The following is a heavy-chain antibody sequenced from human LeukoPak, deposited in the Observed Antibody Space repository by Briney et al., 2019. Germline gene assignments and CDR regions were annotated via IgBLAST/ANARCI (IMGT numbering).Heavy chain of an antibody. CDR3: ARGGWELPN. Sequence: SETLSLTCTVSGGSISSYYWSWIRQPPGKGLEWIGEINHSGSTNYNPSLKSRVTISVDTSKNQFSLKLSSVTAADTAVYYCARGGWELPNWGQGTLVTVSS. J-gene: IGHJ4*02. D-gene: IGHD1-26*01. CDR1: GGSISSYY. CDR2: INHSGST. V-gene: IGHV4-34*01.